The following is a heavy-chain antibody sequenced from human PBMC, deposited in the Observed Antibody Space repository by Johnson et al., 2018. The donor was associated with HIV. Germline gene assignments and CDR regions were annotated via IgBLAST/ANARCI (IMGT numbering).Heavy chain of an antibody. J-gene: IGHJ3*02. CDR2: ISSTGHTL. CDR1: GFTFSDYY. D-gene: IGHD6-19*01. CDR3: AGRSSAWYEDAFDI. Sequence: VQLVETGGDLIQPGGSLRLSCAASGFTFSDYYMRWIRQAPGKGLEWVSSISSTGHTLYYADSVKGRFTISTDNAKNSLYLQMNSLRAEDTAIYYCAGRSSAWYEDAFDIWGQGTMVTVSS. V-gene: IGHV3-11*04.